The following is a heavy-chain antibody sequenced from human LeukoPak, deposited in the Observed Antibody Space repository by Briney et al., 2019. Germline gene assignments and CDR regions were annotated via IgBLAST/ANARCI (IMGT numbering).Heavy chain of an antibody. CDR1: GGSISSYY. CDR3: ARDRHYDSSGYYSGYFDY. D-gene: IGHD3-22*01. Sequence: SETLSLTCTVSGGSISSYYWSWIRQPPGKGLEWIGDIYCSGSTNYNPSLKSRVTISVDTSKNQFSLKLSSVTAADTAVYYCARDRHYDSSGYYSGYFDYWGQGTLVTVSA. V-gene: IGHV4-59*01. J-gene: IGHJ4*02. CDR2: IYCSGST.